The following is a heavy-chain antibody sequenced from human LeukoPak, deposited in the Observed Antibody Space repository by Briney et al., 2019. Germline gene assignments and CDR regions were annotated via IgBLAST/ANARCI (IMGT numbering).Heavy chain of an antibody. V-gene: IGHV3-53*01. CDR3: ARDRAYYPYDAFDF. J-gene: IGHJ3*01. Sequence: GGSLRLSCAASGFTVSSNYMSWVRQAPGKGLEWVSVIYSGGNTYYADSVKGRFTISRDKSKNTLYLQMNSLRAEDTAVYYCARDRAYYPYDAFDFWGQGTLVTVSS. D-gene: IGHD3-10*01. CDR1: GFTVSSNY. CDR2: IYSGGNT.